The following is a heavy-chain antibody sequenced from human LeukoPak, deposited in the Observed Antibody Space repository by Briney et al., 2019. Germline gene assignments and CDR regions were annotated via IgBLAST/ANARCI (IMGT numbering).Heavy chain of an antibody. CDR2: ISYDGSNK. CDR3: AHERGIAAAGTVYFQH. J-gene: IGHJ1*01. V-gene: IGHV3-30*04. Sequence: PGRSLRLSCAASGFTFSSYAMHWVRQAPGKGLEWVPVISYDGSNKYYADSVKGRFTISRDNSKNTLYLQMNSLRAEDTAVYYCAHERGIAAAGTVYFQHWGQGTLVTVSS. CDR1: GFTFSSYA. D-gene: IGHD6-13*01.